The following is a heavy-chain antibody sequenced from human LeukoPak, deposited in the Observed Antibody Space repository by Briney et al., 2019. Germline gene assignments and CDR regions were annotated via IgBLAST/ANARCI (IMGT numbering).Heavy chain of an antibody. V-gene: IGHV3-30*03. J-gene: IGHJ4*02. D-gene: IGHD5-12*01. CDR2: ISYDGSNK. CDR3: ARRGYSGYDPYYFDY. CDR1: GFTFDDYG. Sequence: HPGGSLRLSCAASGFTFDDYGMSWVRQAPGKGLEWVAVISYDGSNKYYADSVKGRFTISRDNAKNTLYLQMNSLRAEDTAVYYCARRGYSGYDPYYFDYWGQGTLVTVSS.